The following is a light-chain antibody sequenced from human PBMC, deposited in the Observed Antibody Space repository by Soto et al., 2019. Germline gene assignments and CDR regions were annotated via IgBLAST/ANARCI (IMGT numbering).Light chain of an antibody. CDR2: DVS. V-gene: IGKV3-11*01. J-gene: IGKJ1*01. CDR3: QQYNSWLWT. CDR1: QNISNY. Sequence: IVLTQSPATLSLSPGKIATLSFSASQNISNYLICYQQKPGQAPRLLIYDVSNRATGIPARSSGSGSGTEFTLTISSLQSEDSAVYYCQQYNSWLWTFGQGTKVDIK.